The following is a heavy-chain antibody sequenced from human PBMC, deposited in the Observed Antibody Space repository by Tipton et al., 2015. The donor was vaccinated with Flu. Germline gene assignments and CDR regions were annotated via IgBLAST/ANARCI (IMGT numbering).Heavy chain of an antibody. D-gene: IGHD5-24*01. Sequence: SLRLSCAASGFTLSSYWMSWVRQAPGKGLEWVSAISGSGGSTYYADSVKGRFTISRDNSKNTLYLQMNSLRAEDTAVYYCAKDLRLGRVGVAIQLAAEFDYWGQGTLVTVSS. CDR3: AKDLRLGRVGVAIQLAAEFDY. CDR1: GFTLSSYW. V-gene: IGHV3-23*01. J-gene: IGHJ4*02. CDR2: ISGSGGST.